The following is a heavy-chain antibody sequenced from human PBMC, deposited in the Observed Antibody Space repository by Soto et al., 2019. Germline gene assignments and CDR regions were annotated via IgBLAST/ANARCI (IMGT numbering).Heavy chain of an antibody. D-gene: IGHD2-2*01. V-gene: IGHV4-39*01. CDR2: IYYSGST. CDR3: ARHGVPAAMKPYFYYYYGMDV. CDR1: GXSISSSSYY. J-gene: IGHJ6*02. Sequence: LSLTCTVSGXSISSSSYYWGWIRQPPGKGLEWIGSIYYSGSTYYNPSLKSRVTISVDTSKNQFSLKLSSVTAADTAVYYCARHGVPAAMKPYFYYYYGMDVWGQGTTVTVSS.